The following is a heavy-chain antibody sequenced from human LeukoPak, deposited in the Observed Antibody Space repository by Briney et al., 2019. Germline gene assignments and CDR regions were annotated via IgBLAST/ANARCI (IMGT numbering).Heavy chain of an antibody. D-gene: IGHD3-22*01. V-gene: IGHV3-64*01. J-gene: IGHJ1*01. CDR3: VRLGDSSSCRAEYFQH. CDR1: GFTFSTYA. CDR2: ISSNGGST. Sequence: GGSLRLSCAASGFTFSTYAMHWVRQAPGKGLEYVSAISSNGGSTFYANSVKGRFTISRDNSKNTLYLQMGSLRTDDMAVYYCVRLGDSSSCRAEYFQHWGQGTLVTVSS.